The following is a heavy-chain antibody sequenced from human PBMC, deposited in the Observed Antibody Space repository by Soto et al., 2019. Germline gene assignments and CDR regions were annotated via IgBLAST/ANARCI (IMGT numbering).Heavy chain of an antibody. D-gene: IGHD3-10*01. CDR2: ISYDGSNK. CDR3: ARDRKSTSGSYSYYYGMDV. V-gene: IGHV3-30-3*01. J-gene: IGHJ6*02. Sequence: GGSLRLSCAASGFTFSSYAMHWVRQAPGKGLEWVAVISYDGSNKYYADSVKGRFTISRDNSKNTLYLQMNSLRAEDTAVYYCARDRKSTSGSYSYYYGMDVWGQGTTVTISS. CDR1: GFTFSSYA.